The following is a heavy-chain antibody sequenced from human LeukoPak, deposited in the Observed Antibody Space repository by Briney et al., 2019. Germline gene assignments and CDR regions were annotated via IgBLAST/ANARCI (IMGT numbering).Heavy chain of an antibody. V-gene: IGHV4-38-2*01. CDR3: ARGAVSGSSWAFDY. CDR1: GYSISSGHY. CDR2: IYHSGNT. D-gene: IGHD6-13*01. J-gene: IGHJ4*02. Sequence: SETLSLTGAVSGYSISSGHYWGWIRQPPGKGLEWMGSIYHSGNTYYNPSLKSRVTISLDTSKNQFSLKLSSVTAADTAVYYCARGAVSGSSWAFDYWGQGTLVTVSS.